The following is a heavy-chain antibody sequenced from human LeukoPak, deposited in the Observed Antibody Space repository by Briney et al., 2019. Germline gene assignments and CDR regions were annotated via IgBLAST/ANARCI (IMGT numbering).Heavy chain of an antibody. CDR3: ARGDIVVVPAAHYYYMDV. V-gene: IGHV3-74*01. CDR2: INSDGSST. CDR1: GFTFSSYW. J-gene: IGHJ6*03. D-gene: IGHD2-2*01. Sequence: GGSLRLSCAASGFTFSSYWMHWVRQAPGKGLVWVSRINSDGSSTSYAGSVKGRFTISRDNAKNTLYLQMNSLRAEDTAVYYCARGDIVVVPAAHYYYMDVWGKGTTVTVSS.